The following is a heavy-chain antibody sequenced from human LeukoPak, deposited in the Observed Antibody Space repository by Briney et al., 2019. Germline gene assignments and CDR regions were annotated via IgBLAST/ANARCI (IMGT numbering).Heavy chain of an antibody. CDR2: IRSKTDGGTT. Sequence: RAGGSLRLSCAASGFTFNNAWMNWVRQAPGKGLEWVGRIRSKTDGGTTDEAAPVKGRFIISRDDSRDTLYLQMNSLRIEDTAVYYCTAWTDLYEYWGQGTLVTVSS. CDR1: GFTFNNAW. J-gene: IGHJ4*02. V-gene: IGHV3-15*01. CDR3: TAWTDLYEY. D-gene: IGHD3/OR15-3a*01.